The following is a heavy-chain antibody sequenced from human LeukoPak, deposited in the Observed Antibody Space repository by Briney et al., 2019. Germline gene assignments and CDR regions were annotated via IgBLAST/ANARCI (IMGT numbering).Heavy chain of an antibody. D-gene: IGHD5-12*01. CDR3: ARCRIEWALNAFDI. V-gene: IGHV3-74*01. CDR2: INSDGSSI. J-gene: IGHJ3*02. CDR1: GFTFSSYW. Sequence: GGSLRLSCAASGFTFSSYWMHWVRQAPGKGLVWVSRINSDGSSITYADSVKGRFTISRDNAKNTLYLQMNSLGAEDTAVYYCARCRIEWALNAFDIWGQGTMVTVSS.